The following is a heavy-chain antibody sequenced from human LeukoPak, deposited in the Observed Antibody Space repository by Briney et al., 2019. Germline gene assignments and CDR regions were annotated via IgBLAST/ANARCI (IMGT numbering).Heavy chain of an antibody. D-gene: IGHD3-10*01. V-gene: IGHV3-64D*09. CDR1: GFSFSTYA. Sequence: PGGSLRLSCSASGFSFSTYAMHWVRQAPGKGLEYVSGITSNGYSTYYADSLKGRFTISRENSKNTLYLQMSSLRAEDTAVYYCVKGGGSGSYYNHYGMDVWGQGTTVTVSS. CDR3: VKGGGSGSYYNHYGMDV. J-gene: IGHJ6*02. CDR2: ITSNGYST.